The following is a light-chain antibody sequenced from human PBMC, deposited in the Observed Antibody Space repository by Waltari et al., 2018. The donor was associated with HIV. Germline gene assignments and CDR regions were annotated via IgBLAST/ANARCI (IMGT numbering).Light chain of an antibody. CDR1: SSTIGSNT. J-gene: IGLJ2*01. CDR2: NNY. CDR3: AAWDDSLNGVV. Sequence: QSVLTQPPSASVTPGPRVTISCSGSSSTIGSNTVNWYQQLPGTAPKLLIYNNYQRPSGVPDRFSGSKSGTSASLAISGLQSEDEADYYCAAWDDSLNGVVFGGGTKLTVL. V-gene: IGLV1-44*01.